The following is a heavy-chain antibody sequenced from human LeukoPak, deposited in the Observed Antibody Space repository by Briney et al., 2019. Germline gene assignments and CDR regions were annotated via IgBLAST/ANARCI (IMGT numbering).Heavy chain of an antibody. V-gene: IGHV1-18*01. Sequence: ASVKVSCKASGYTFTSYGISWVRQAPGQGLEWMGWISGYNGNTNYAQNLQARVTMTTDTSTSTAYMELRSLTSGDAAIYYCARESTLTSLDYWGQGTLVTVSS. D-gene: IGHD4-17*01. J-gene: IGHJ4*02. CDR1: GYTFTSYG. CDR2: ISGYNGNT. CDR3: ARESTLTSLDY.